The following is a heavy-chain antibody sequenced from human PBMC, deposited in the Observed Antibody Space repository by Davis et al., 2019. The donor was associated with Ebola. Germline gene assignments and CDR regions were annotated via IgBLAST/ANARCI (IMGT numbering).Heavy chain of an antibody. Sequence: SETLSLTCGVNTDSLRGYYWAWIRQPPGKGLEFIGEINHRGSVTSSPSRESRVTLSVDTSQRQFSLKVTSVTAADTAVYFCARVSRHFDDHTYTSSYTGMDVWGQGTTVIVSS. CDR3: ARVSRHFDDHTYTSSYTGMDV. V-gene: IGHV4-34*01. J-gene: IGHJ6*02. CDR1: TDSLRGYY. CDR2: INHRGSV. D-gene: IGHD2-2*01.